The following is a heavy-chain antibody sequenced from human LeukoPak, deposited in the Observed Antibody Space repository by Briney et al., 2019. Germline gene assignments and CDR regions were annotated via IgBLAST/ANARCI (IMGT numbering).Heavy chain of an antibody. J-gene: IGHJ6*02. CDR2: ISYDGSNK. CDR3: AKVETTVTTPDYYYYGMDV. V-gene: IGHV3-30*18. CDR1: GFTFSSYG. D-gene: IGHD4-17*01. Sequence: GGSLRLSCAASGFTFSSYGMHWVRQAPGKGLEWVAVISYDGSNKYYADSVKGRFTISRDNSKNTLYLQTNSLRAEDTAVYYCAKVETTVTTPDYYYYGMDVWGQGTTVTVSS.